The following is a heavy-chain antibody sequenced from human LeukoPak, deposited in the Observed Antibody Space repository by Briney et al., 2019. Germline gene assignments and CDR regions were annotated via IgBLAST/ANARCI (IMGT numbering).Heavy chain of an antibody. J-gene: IGHJ4*02. V-gene: IGHV4-59*01. Sequence: SETLSLTCTVSGGPISSYYWSWIRQPPGKGLEWIGYISYSGGTNYNPSLKSRVTISVDTSKNQFSLKLSSVTAADTAVYYCARSRDTSGYYYYFDYWGQGTLVAVSS. D-gene: IGHD3-22*01. CDR3: ARSRDTSGYYYYFDY. CDR1: GGPISSYY. CDR2: ISYSGGT.